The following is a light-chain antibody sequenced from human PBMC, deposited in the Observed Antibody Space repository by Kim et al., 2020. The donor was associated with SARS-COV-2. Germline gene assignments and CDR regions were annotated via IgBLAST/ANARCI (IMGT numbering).Light chain of an antibody. CDR2: VNGDGSH. J-gene: IGLJ3*02. CDR1: SGHGSYA. Sequence: GASVKLTCTLSSGHGSYAIAWHQQQPEKGPRYLMKVNGDGSHTKGDGIPDRFSGSSSGAERYLTISSLQSEDEIDYYCQTWGTGWVFGGGTQLTVL. V-gene: IGLV4-69*01. CDR3: QTWGTGWV.